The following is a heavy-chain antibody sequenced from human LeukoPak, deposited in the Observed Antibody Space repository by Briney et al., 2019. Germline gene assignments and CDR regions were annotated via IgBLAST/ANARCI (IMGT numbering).Heavy chain of an antibody. V-gene: IGHV3-66*01. Sequence: GRSLRLSCAASGFTVSSNYMSWVRQAPGKGLEWVSVIYSGGSSYYADSVKGRFTISRDNSKNTVYLQMNSLRVEDTAVSYCARGMGGYGGYDYWGQGTLVTVSS. CDR1: GFTVSSNY. J-gene: IGHJ4*02. D-gene: IGHD5-12*01. CDR2: IYSGGSS. CDR3: ARGMGGYGGYDY.